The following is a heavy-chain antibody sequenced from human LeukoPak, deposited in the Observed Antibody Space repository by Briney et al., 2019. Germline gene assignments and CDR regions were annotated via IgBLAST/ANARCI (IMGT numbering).Heavy chain of an antibody. J-gene: IGHJ6*02. CDR2: IYYSGST. CDR3: ARDPYYYYGMDV. V-gene: IGHV4-31*03. CDR1: GGSISSGGYY. Sequence: SETLSLTCTVSGGSISSGGYYWSWIRQHPGKGLEWIGYIYYSGSTYYNPSLRSRVTISVDTSKNQFSLKLSSVTAADTAVYYCARDPYYYYGMDVWGQGTTVTVSS.